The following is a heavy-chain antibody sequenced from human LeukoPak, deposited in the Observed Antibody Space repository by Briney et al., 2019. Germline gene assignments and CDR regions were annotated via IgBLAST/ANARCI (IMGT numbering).Heavy chain of an antibody. V-gene: IGHV2-5*01. CDR2: IYWNDDK. CDR3: AHSRQGYCSSTSCLNWFDP. J-gene: IGHJ5*02. CDR1: GISLSTSGVG. D-gene: IGHD2-2*01. Sequence: SGPTLVNPTQTLTLTCTFSGISLSTSGVGVGWLRQPPGKALEWLALIYWNDDKRYSPSLKSRLTITKDTSKNQVVLTMTNMDPVDTATYYCAHSRQGYCSSTSCLNWFDPWGQGTLVTVSS.